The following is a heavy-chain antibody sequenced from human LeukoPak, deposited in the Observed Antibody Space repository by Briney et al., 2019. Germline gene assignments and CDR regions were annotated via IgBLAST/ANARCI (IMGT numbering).Heavy chain of an antibody. D-gene: IGHD3-22*01. CDR2: INPNSGGT. CDR3: ARERADSSGYHVDY. J-gene: IGHJ4*02. CDR1: GYTFTGYY. Sequence: ASVKVSCKASGYTFTGYYMHWVRQAPGQGLEWMGWINPNSGGTNYAQKFQGRVTMTRDTSISTAYMELSRLRSDDTAVYYCARERADSSGYHVDYWGQGTLVTVSS. V-gene: IGHV1-2*02.